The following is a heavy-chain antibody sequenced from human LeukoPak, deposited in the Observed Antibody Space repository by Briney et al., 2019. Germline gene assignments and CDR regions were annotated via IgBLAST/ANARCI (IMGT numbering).Heavy chain of an antibody. V-gene: IGHV1-46*01. Sequence: ASVTVSCKASGYTFTSYYMHWVRQAPGQGLEWMGILNPSGGSTSYAQKFQDRVAMTRDTSTSTVYMELSSLRSEDTAVYYCARLCSGGSCYLEYNWFDPWGQGTLVTVSS. D-gene: IGHD2-15*01. J-gene: IGHJ5*02. CDR2: LNPSGGST. CDR1: GYTFTSYY. CDR3: ARLCSGGSCYLEYNWFDP.